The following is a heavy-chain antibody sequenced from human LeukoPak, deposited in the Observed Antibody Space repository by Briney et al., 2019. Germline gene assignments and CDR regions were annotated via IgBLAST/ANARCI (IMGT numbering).Heavy chain of an antibody. CDR2: IYSGGNT. V-gene: IGHV3-53*01. D-gene: IGHD5-18*01. CDR3: ARAPGYSYGYYYYYYMDV. J-gene: IGHJ6*03. Sequence: GGSLRLSCVASEFNFFSYGMQWVRQAPGKGLEWVSVIYSGGNTYYADSVKGRFTISRDNSKNTLYLQMNSLRAEDTAVYYCARAPGYSYGYYYYYYMDVWGKGTTVTVSS. CDR1: EFNFFSYG.